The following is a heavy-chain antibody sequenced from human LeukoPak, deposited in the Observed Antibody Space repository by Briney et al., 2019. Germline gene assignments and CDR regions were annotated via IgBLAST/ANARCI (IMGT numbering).Heavy chain of an antibody. CDR1: GFTFSSYW. D-gene: IGHD6-13*01. Sequence: GGSLRLSCAVSGFTFSSYWMHWVRQDPGKGLVWVSRINSDGSSTSYADSVKGRFTISRDNAENTLYLQMNSLRAEDTAVYYCARVTFDSSSWYIRAFDIWGQGTMVTVSS. V-gene: IGHV3-74*01. CDR3: ARVTFDSSSWYIRAFDI. J-gene: IGHJ3*02. CDR2: INSDGSST.